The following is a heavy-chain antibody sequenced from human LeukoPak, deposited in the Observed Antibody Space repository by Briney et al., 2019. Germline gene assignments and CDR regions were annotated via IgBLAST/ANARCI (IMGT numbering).Heavy chain of an antibody. Sequence: GGSLRLSCAASGFTFDDYAMHWVRQAPGKGLEWVSGISWNSGSIGYADSVKGRFTISRDNAKNSLYLQMNSLRAEDMALYYCAKDRVSSTYYYDSSGSPLDYWGQGTLVTVSS. CDR1: GFTFDDYA. D-gene: IGHD3-22*01. J-gene: IGHJ4*02. CDR2: ISWNSGSI. V-gene: IGHV3-9*03. CDR3: AKDRVSSTYYYDSSGSPLDY.